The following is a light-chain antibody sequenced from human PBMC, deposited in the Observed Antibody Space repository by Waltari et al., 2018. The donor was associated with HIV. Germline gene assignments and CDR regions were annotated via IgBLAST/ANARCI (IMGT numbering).Light chain of an antibody. V-gene: IGLV1-47*01. CDR3: ASCDDALSSWL. J-gene: IGLJ6*01. Sequence: QSGLSQPPSTSRPPGQRVAISCSGSSSNVGKNYVSWFQQLPGAAPSLLIYRNARRPSGCPDRFPAAKSGTSASLVISGLRSDDEAEYFCASCDDALSSWLFGGGTKLTVL. CDR1: SSNVGKNY. CDR2: RNA.